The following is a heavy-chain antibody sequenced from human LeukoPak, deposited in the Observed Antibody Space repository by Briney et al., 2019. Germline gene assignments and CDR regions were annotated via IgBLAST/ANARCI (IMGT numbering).Heavy chain of an antibody. CDR2: VYTSGST. CDR3: ARSASITGTRFYYYYGMDV. Sequence: PSQTLSLTCTVSGGSISSGSYYWRWLRQPAGKGLEWIGRVYTSGSTNYNPSLKSRVTISVDTSKNQFSLKLSSVTAADTAVYYCARSASITGTRFYYYYGMDVWGQGTTVTVSS. CDR1: GGSISSGSYY. V-gene: IGHV4-61*02. D-gene: IGHD1-20*01. J-gene: IGHJ6*02.